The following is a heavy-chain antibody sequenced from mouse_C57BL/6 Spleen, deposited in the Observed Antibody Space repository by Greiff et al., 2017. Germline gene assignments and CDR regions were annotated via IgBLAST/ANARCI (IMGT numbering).Heavy chain of an antibody. D-gene: IGHD2-4*01. Sequence: VQLHQSGAELVKPGASVKLSCKASGYTFTEYTIHWVKQRSGQGLEWIGWFYPGSGSIKYNEKFKDKATLTADKSSSTVYMELSRLTSEDSAVYFCARHPYYDYDEGLAYFDYWGQGTTLTVSS. J-gene: IGHJ2*01. CDR2: FYPGSGSI. V-gene: IGHV1-62-2*01. CDR1: GYTFTEYT. CDR3: ARHPYYDYDEGLAYFDY.